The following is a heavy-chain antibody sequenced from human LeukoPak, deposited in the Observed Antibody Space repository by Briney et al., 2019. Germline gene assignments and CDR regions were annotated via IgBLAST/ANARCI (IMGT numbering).Heavy chain of an antibody. V-gene: IGHV3-21*01. CDR1: GFTFSSYS. J-gene: IGHJ4*02. Sequence: PGGSLRLSCAASGFTFSSYSMNWVRQAPGKGLEWVSSISSSSSYIYYADSVKGRFTISRDNAKNSLYLQMNSLRAEDTAVYYCARDRYYDILTGYWDYWGQGTLVTVSS. D-gene: IGHD3-9*01. CDR2: ISSSSSYI. CDR3: ARDRYYDILTGYWDY.